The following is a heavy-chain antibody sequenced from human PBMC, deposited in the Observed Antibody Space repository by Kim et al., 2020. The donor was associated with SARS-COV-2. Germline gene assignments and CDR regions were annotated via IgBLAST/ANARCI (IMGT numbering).Heavy chain of an antibody. V-gene: IGHV4-34*01. J-gene: IGHJ4*02. CDR2: INHSGST. CDR3: ARGGPLMDIVVVPAAPLYFDY. D-gene: IGHD2-2*03. Sequence: SETLSLTCAVYGGSFSGYYWSWIRQPPGKGLEWIGEINHSGSTNYNPSLKSRVTISVDTSKNQFSLKLSSVTAADTAVYYCARGGPLMDIVVVPAAPLYFDYWGQGTLVTVSS. CDR1: GGSFSGYY.